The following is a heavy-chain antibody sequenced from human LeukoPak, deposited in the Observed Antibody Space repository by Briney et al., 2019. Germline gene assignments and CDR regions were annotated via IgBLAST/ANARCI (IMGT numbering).Heavy chain of an antibody. Sequence: SGPALVKPTQTLTLTYSFSGFSLSTTGVRVSWIRQPPGKALEWLARIDWDDDKFYSASLRTRLTISKDTSKNQVVLTMTNMDPVDTATYYCARISALGDVIWLDPWGQGILVTVSS. CDR2: IDWDDDK. CDR3: ARISALGDVIWLDP. CDR1: GFSLSTTGVR. V-gene: IGHV2-70*04. J-gene: IGHJ5*02. D-gene: IGHD6-13*01.